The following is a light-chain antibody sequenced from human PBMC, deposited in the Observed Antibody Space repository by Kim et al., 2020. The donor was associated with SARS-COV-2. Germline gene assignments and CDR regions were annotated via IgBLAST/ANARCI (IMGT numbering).Light chain of an antibody. CDR1: ESVSTS. Sequence: ASPGEPVTLSCRATESVSTSLAWYQQRPGQAPTLLIDGASTRATGIPARFTGSGSGSQFTLTIRGLQSEDFAVYHCHQYHTWPYSFGRGTKLEI. V-gene: IGKV3-15*01. J-gene: IGKJ2*03. CDR3: HQYHTWPYS. CDR2: GAS.